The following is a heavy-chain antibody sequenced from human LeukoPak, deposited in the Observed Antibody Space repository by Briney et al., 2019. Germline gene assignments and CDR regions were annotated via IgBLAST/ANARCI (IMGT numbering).Heavy chain of an antibody. CDR2: IISVFGTA. CDR1: GGSISSYG. Sequence: SVKVSCKASGGSISSYGISWVRQAPGQGLEWMGRIISVFGTANYAQKFQDRVTITADIASSTAYMELTSLTSEDTAVYFCAKQGEIRQDYYMDVWGNGTTVTVSS. J-gene: IGHJ6*03. CDR3: AKQGEIRQDYYMDV. D-gene: IGHD1/OR15-1a*01. V-gene: IGHV1-69*06.